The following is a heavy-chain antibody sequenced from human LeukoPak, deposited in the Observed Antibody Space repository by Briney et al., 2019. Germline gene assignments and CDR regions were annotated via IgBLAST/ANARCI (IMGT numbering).Heavy chain of an antibody. CDR3: ARGLLWFGEEGDYYYDGMDV. D-gene: IGHD3-10*01. CDR1: GFTFSSYS. Sequence: GGSLRLSCAASGFTFSSYSMNWVRQAPGKGLEWVSSISSSSSYIYYADSVKGRFTISRDNAKNSLYLQMNSLRAEDTAVYYCARGLLWFGEEGDYYYDGMDVWGQGTTVTVSS. V-gene: IGHV3-21*01. J-gene: IGHJ6*02. CDR2: ISSSSSYI.